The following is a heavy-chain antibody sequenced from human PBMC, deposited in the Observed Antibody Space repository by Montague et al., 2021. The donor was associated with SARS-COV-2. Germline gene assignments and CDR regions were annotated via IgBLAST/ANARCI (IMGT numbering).Heavy chain of an antibody. V-gene: IGHV4-61*09. CDR3: ARDRRGMAMAGRAYYYYSMDV. J-gene: IGHJ6*03. CDR2: ISTSGSS. Sequence: TLSLTCSVSGASISSANDYWTWLRQPAGKGLEWIGHISTSGSSSYNPSLKSRVTIILDTSKQQFSLELTSVTAADTAVYYCARDRRGMAMAGRAYYYYSMDVWGQGTTVTVSS. CDR1: GASISSANDY. D-gene: IGHD6-19*01.